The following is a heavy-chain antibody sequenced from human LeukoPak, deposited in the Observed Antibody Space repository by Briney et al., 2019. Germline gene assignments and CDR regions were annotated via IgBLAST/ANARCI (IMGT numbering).Heavy chain of an antibody. CDR2: INPSGGST. Sequence: ASVKVSCKASGYTFTSYYMHWVRQAPGQGLEWMGIINPSGGSTSYAQKFQGRVTMTRDTSTSTVYMELSSLRSEDTAVYYRASDYYYDSSGYYSAFDIWGQGTMATVSS. CDR3: ASDYYYDSSGYYSAFDI. V-gene: IGHV1-46*01. J-gene: IGHJ3*02. CDR1: GYTFTSYY. D-gene: IGHD3-22*01.